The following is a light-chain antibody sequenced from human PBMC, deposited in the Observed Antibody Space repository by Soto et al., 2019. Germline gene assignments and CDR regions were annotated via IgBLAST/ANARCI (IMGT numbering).Light chain of an antibody. V-gene: IGKV1-27*01. CDR1: QGIRNY. J-gene: IGKJ3*01. Sequence: DIQMTQSPSSLSTSVGDRVTITCRASQGIRNYLAWYQQKPGKAPKLLIYAASTLQSGVPSRFSGSGSGTDFTLTISSRQPEDVATDYCQEYSSVPFTFGAGTKVDIK. CDR3: QEYSSVPFT. CDR2: AAS.